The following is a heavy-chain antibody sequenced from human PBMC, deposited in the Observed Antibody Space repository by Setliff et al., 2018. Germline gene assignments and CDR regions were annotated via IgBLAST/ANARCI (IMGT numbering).Heavy chain of an antibody. CDR3: ARGGTFRYFDF. D-gene: IGHD5-12*01. Sequence: TSETLSLTCTVSGGPISSYFWSWIRQPPGKGLEWIGYISHLGITSYNPSLKSRATISVDTSKNQFSLQLTSVTSADTAVYFCARGGTFRYFDFWGQGAPVTVSS. CDR1: GGPISSYF. CDR2: ISHLGIT. J-gene: IGHJ4*02. V-gene: IGHV4-59*01.